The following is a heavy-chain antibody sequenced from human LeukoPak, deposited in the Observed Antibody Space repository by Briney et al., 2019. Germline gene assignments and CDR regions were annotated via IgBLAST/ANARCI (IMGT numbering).Heavy chain of an antibody. CDR2: IYYSGST. Sequence: TLSLACTVSGGSISSGGYYWSWIRQHPGKGLEWIGYIYYSGSTYYNPSLKSRVTISVDTSKNQFSLKLSSVTAADTAVYYCARDYGDYFDYWGQGTLVTVSS. CDR1: GGSISSGGYY. V-gene: IGHV4-31*03. CDR3: ARDYGDYFDY. J-gene: IGHJ4*02. D-gene: IGHD4-17*01.